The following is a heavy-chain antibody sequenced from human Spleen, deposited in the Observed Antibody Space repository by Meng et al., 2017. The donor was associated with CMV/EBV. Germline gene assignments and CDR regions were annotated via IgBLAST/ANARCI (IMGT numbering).Heavy chain of an antibody. CDR1: FIDYY. D-gene: IGHD7-27*01. CDR2: INPRSGDT. J-gene: IGHJ5*02. Sequence: FIDYYIHWGRQAPGEGIEWMGWINPRSGDTKYAQKFQGRVTMTRDTSITTAYMELSRLKSDDTAVYYCARALMSLGKHVEGDCFDPWGQGTLVTVSS. CDR3: ARALMSLGKHVEGDCFDP. V-gene: IGHV1-2*02.